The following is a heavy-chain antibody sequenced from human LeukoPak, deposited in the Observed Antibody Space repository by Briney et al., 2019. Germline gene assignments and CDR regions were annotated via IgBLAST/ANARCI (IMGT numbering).Heavy chain of an antibody. J-gene: IGHJ6*04. D-gene: IGHD3-9*01. CDR2: IKQDGSEK. CDR1: GFTFSSYW. V-gene: IGHV3-7*03. Sequence: GGSLRLSCAASGFTFSSYWMSWVRQAPGKGLEWVANIKQDGSEKYYVDSVKGRFTISRDNAKNSLYLQMNSLRAEDTAVYYCARDMYYDILTGYYYHYGMDVWGKGTTVTVSS. CDR3: ARDMYYDILTGYYYHYGMDV.